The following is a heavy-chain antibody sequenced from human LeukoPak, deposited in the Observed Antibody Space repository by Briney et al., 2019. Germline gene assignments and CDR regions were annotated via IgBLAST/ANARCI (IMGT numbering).Heavy chain of an antibody. V-gene: IGHV1-18*01. D-gene: IGHD6-13*01. CDR2: ISAYNGNT. J-gene: IGHJ4*02. Sequence: GASVEVSCKASGYTFTSYGISWVRQAPGQGLEWMGWISAYNGNTNYAQKLQGRVTMTTDTSTSTAYMELRSLRSDDTAVYYCAREVGIAAAGLPDYWGQGTLVTVSS. CDR3: AREVGIAAAGLPDY. CDR1: GYTFTSYG.